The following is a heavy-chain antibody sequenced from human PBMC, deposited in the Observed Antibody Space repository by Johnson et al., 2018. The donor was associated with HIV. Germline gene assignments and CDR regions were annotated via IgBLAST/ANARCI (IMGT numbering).Heavy chain of an antibody. CDR1: GFTVSSNY. CDR3: AKDRIMVRGVIGAFDI. Sequence: VQLVESGGGLVKPGGSLRLSCAASGFTVSSNYMSWVRQAPGKGLEWVSVIYSGVSPYYADSVKGRFTISRDNSKNTLYLQMNSLRAEDTAVYYCAKDRIMVRGVIGAFDIWGQGTMVTVSS. J-gene: IGHJ3*02. CDR2: IYSGVSP. V-gene: IGHV3-66*01. D-gene: IGHD3-10*01.